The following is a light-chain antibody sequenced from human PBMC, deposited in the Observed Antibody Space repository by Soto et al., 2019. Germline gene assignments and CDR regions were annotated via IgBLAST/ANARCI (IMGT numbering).Light chain of an antibody. CDR3: SAWDDSLNGGI. V-gene: IGLV1-44*01. CDR2: YDN. CDR1: SSNIGRNM. Sequence: QSLLTHSPSSYGTPGQRVVISCSGSSSNIGRNMVNWYQQLPGTAPKLLMYYDNQRPSGVPDRFSGSRSGTSASLAISGLKSEDEADYYCSAWDDSLNGGIFGTGTKVTV. J-gene: IGLJ1*01.